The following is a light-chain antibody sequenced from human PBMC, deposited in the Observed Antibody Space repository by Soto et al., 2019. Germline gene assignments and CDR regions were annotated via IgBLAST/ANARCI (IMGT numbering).Light chain of an antibody. J-gene: IGKJ1*01. V-gene: IGKV3-20*01. CDR2: GAS. Sequence: EIVLTQSPGTLSLSPGERATLSCRASQSVSSSYLAWYQQKPGQAPRLLIYGASSRATGIPDRFSGSGSGTDFPLPISRLEPEDFAVYYCQPYGSSPRTFGQGTKV. CDR3: QPYGSSPRT. CDR1: QSVSSSY.